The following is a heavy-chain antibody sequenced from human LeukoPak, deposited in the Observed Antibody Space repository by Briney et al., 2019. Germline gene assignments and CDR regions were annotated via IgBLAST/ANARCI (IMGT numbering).Heavy chain of an antibody. V-gene: IGHV7-4-1*02. CDR1: GYTFTCYY. CDR2: INTNTGNP. J-gene: IGHJ4*02. CDR3: ARDWTVTYFDY. Sequence: ASVKVSCKASGYTFTCYYMHWVRQAPGQGLEWMGWINTNTGNPTYAQGFTGRFVFSLDTSVSTAYLQISSLKAEDTAVYYCARDWTVTYFDYWGQGTLVTVSS. D-gene: IGHD4-17*01.